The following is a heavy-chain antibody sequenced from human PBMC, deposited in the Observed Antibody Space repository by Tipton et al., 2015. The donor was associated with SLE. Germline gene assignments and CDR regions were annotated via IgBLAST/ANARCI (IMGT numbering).Heavy chain of an antibody. D-gene: IGHD6-25*01. J-gene: IGHJ4*02. CDR1: GGSISSYY. CDR2: VSPSGRT. V-gene: IGHV4-4*08. CDR3: ARQRLHFDY. Sequence: TLSLTCSVSGGSISSYYWTWIRQPPGKPLEWIGYVSPSGRTNYNSSLERRVSISLDTSNNQFSLNLKSVDGADTAMYYCARQRLHFDYWGQGILVAVSS.